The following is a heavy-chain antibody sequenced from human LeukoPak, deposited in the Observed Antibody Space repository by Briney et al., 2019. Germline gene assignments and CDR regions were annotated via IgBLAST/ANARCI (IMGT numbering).Heavy chain of an antibody. D-gene: IGHD1-26*01. V-gene: IGHV1-3*03. CDR2: INAGNGNT. J-gene: IGHJ3*02. CDR1: GYTSTSYA. CDR3: AKNSGIHPSNAFDI. Sequence: GASVKVSCKASGYTSTSYAIHCVRQAPGQRLGWMGWINAGNGNTEYSQEFQGRVTITRDTSAGTAYMELSSLRSEDMAVYYCAKNSGIHPSNAFDIWGQGTMVTVSS.